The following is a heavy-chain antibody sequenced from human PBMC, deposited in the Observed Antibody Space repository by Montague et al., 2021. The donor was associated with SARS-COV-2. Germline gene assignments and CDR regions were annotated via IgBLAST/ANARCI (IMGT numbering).Heavy chain of an antibody. Sequence: SETLSLTCAVYGGSFSDYYWTWIPQAPGKGLEWIGEVDHRGSSSYNPSLQSRLTISVDRSKNQFSLRLTSVTAADTAVYYCARGQVTVFGVLIMLPAAGPLDSWGLGTKVTVSS. CDR2: VDHRGSS. D-gene: IGHD3-3*01. V-gene: IGHV4-34*01. CDR3: ARGQVTVFGVLIMLPAAGPLDS. CDR1: GGSFSDYY. J-gene: IGHJ3*02.